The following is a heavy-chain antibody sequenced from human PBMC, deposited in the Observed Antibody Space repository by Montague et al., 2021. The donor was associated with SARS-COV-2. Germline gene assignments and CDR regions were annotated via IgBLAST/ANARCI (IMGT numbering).Heavy chain of an antibody. CDR1: GFTFSRYE. CDR2: LSSSGSTI. D-gene: IGHD3-16*01. V-gene: IGHV3-48*03. CDR3: ARAVPYVFRPLKYFDY. J-gene: IGHJ4*02. Sequence: SLRLSCAASGFTFSRYEMNWVRQAPGKGLEWVSYLSSSGSTIYYSDSVXGRFTISRDNAKNSLYLQMNSLRAEDTAVYYCARAVPYVFRPLKYFDYWGQGTLDTVSS.